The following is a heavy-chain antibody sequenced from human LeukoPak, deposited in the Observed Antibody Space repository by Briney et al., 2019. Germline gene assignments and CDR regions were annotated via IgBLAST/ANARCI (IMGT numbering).Heavy chain of an antibody. CDR3: ARVSPYSGSYGD. V-gene: IGHV1-2*02. D-gene: IGHD1-26*01. J-gene: IGHJ4*02. CDR1: GYTFTGYY. CDR2: INPNSGGT. Sequence: ASVKVSCKASGYTFTGYYMHWVRQAPGQGLEWMGWINPNSGGTNYAQKFQGRVTMTRDTSISTAYMELSSLRSEDTAVYYCARVSPYSGSYGDWGQGTLVTVSS.